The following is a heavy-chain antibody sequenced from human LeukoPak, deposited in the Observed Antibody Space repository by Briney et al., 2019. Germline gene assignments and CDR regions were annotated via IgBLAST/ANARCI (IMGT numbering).Heavy chain of an antibody. V-gene: IGHV4-59*08. Sequence: SETLSLTCTVSGGSISSYYWSWIRQPPGKVLEWIGYIYYSGSTNYNPSLKSRVTISVDTSKNQFSLKLNSVTAADTAVYYCATREMATKYYFDYWGQGTLVTVSS. CDR2: IYYSGST. CDR3: ATREMATKYYFDY. CDR1: GGSISSYY. D-gene: IGHD5-24*01. J-gene: IGHJ4*02.